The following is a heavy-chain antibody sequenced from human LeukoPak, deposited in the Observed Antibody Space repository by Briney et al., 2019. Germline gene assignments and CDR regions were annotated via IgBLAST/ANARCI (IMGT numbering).Heavy chain of an antibody. J-gene: IGHJ4*02. V-gene: IGHV4-59*01. CDR1: GGSISSFY. CDR3: ARSAPPPAAAYDY. CDR2: FHYTGST. D-gene: IGHD6-13*01. Sequence: PSETLSLTCAVSGGSISSFYWSWIRQPPGKGLEWIGDFHYTGSTNYNPSLKSRVTISIDTSRNQFSLELNSVTAADTAVYYCARSAPPPAAAYDYWGQGTLVTVSS.